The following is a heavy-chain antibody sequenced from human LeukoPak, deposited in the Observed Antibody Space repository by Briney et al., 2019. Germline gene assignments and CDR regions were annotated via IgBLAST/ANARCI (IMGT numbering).Heavy chain of an antibody. CDR3: ARLTAVTTLDY. CDR2: IYYSGST. D-gene: IGHD4-17*01. V-gene: IGHV4-31*03. CDR1: GGSISSGGYY. J-gene: IGHJ4*02. Sequence: SETLSLTCTVSGGSISSGGYYWSWIRQHPGKGLEWIGYIYYSGSTYYNPSLKSRVTISVDTSKNQFSLKLSSVTAADTAVYYCARLTAVTTLDYWGQGTLVTVSS.